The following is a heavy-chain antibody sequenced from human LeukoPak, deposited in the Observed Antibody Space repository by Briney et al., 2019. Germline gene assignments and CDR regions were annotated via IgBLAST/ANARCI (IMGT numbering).Heavy chain of an antibody. D-gene: IGHD1-26*01. CDR1: GFTFSSYS. CDR2: ISSSSSYI. Sequence: GGSLRLSCAASGFTFSSYSMNWVRQAPGKGLEWVSSISSSSSYIYYADSVKGRFTISRDNAKNSLYLQMNSLRAEDTAVYYCARVKVGLRYFDYWGQGTLVTVSS. CDR3: ARVKVGLRYFDY. V-gene: IGHV3-21*01. J-gene: IGHJ4*02.